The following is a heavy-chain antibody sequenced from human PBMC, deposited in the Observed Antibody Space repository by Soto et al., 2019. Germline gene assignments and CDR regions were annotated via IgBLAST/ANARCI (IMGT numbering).Heavy chain of an antibody. CDR1: GFTFSSYA. D-gene: IGHD6-19*01. V-gene: IGHV3-23*01. J-gene: IGHJ5*02. Sequence: GGSLRLSCAASGFTFSSYAMSWVRQTPGKGLEWVSAISGSGDSTYYADSVKGRFTISRDNSKNTLYLQMNSLRAEDTAVYYCTRDSEAGTKGRWFDPWGQGTLVTVSS. CDR2: ISGSGDST. CDR3: TRDSEAGTKGRWFDP.